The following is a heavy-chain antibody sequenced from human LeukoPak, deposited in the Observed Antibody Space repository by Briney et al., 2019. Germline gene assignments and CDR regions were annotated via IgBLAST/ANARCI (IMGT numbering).Heavy chain of an antibody. J-gene: IGHJ4*02. CDR3: ARDYGGSSPFDY. D-gene: IGHD4-23*01. CDR1: GITFSSSS. CDR2: ISSSGSTI. Sequence: GGSLRLSCLASGITFSSSSMSWVRQAPGKGLEWVSYISSSGSTIYYADSVKGRFTISRDNAKNSLYLQMNSLRAEDTAVYYCARDYGGSSPFDYWGQGTLVTVSS. V-gene: IGHV3-48*03.